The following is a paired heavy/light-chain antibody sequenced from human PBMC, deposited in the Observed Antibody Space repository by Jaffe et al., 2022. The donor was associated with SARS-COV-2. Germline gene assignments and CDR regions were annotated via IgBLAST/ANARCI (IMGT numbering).Light chain of an antibody. V-gene: IGKV1-16*02. CDR2: AAS. CDR3: QQYNSYPLT. Sequence: DIQMTQSPSSLSASVGDRVTITCRASQGISNDLAWFQQKPGKAPKSLIYAASDLQSGVPSKFSGSGSGTDFTLTISSLQPEDFGTYYCQQYNSYPLTFGGGTKVEIK. CDR1: QGISND. J-gene: IGKJ4*01.
Heavy chain of an antibody. Sequence: EVQLVESGGGLVQPGGSLRLSCAASGFIFSDHYMDWVRQAPGKGLEWVGRITNRAASYSTAYAASVKGRFTISRDDSENSLYLQMNSLKAEDTAVYYCCRDNGYNHWGQGTLVTVSS. D-gene: IGHD3-16*02. CDR1: GFIFSDHY. J-gene: IGHJ5*02. CDR3: CRDNGYNH. V-gene: IGHV3-72*01. CDR2: ITNRAASYST.